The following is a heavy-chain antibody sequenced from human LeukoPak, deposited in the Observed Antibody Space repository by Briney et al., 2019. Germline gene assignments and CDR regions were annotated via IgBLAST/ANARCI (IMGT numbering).Heavy chain of an antibody. V-gene: IGHV3-43*02. CDR2: ISGDGGNT. D-gene: IGHD1-26*01. CDR3: AKVRYRGSYFEY. Sequence: GGSLRLSCAASGFXFDNYAIHWVRQAPGKGLEWVSLISGDGGNTYYADSVKGRFTISRDNSKNSLYLQMNSLRTEDIALYYCAKVRYRGSYFEYWGQGTLVTVSS. CDR1: GFXFDNYA. J-gene: IGHJ4*02.